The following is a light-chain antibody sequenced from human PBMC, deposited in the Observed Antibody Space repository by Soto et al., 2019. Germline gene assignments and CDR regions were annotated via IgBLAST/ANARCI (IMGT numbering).Light chain of an antibody. CDR1: QSISSY. V-gene: IGKV1-5*03. J-gene: IGKJ1*01. CDR2: KAS. Sequence: DIQMTQSPSSLSASVGDRVTITCRASQSISSYLNWYQQKPGKAPKLLIYKASNLKSGVPSRFSGSGAGTEFTLTISSLQPDDFATYYCQHYNSYSEAFGQGTKVDIK. CDR3: QHYNSYSEA.